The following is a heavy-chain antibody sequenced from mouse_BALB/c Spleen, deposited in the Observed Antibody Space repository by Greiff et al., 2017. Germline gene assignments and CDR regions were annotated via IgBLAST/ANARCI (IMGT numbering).Heavy chain of an antibody. CDR3: ERKGYGKYSSFAY. CDR1: GYTFTTYP. V-gene: IGHV1-47*01. Sequence: QVQLKQSGAELVKPGASVKMSCKAFGYTFTTYPLEWMKQNHGKSLEWIGNFHPYNDDTKYNENFKGKAKLTVEKSSSSAYLELSRLTSDDSAVYDCERKGYGKYSSFAYWGQGTLVTVSA. J-gene: IGHJ3*01. D-gene: IGHD2-1*01. CDR2: FHPYNDDT.